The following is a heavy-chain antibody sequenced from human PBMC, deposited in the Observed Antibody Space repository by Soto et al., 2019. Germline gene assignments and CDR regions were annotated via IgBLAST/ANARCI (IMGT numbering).Heavy chain of an antibody. CDR1: GGTFSGYY. CDR3: ARHAVHSSGFTDY. D-gene: IGHD6-19*01. J-gene: IGHJ4*02. CDR2: INHSGST. Sequence: PSETLSHTCAVYGGTFSGYYWTGIRQPPGTGQEWIGEINHSGSTNYNPSLKSRVTISVDTSKNQFSLKLTSVTAADSAVYYCARHAVHSSGFTDYWGQGTLVT. V-gene: IGHV4-34*01.